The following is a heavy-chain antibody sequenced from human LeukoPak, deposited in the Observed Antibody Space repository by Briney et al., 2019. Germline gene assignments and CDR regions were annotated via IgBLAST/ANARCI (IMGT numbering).Heavy chain of an antibody. Sequence: GGSLRLSCAASGFTFSRYAMSWVRQAPGKGLEWVSAISGSGGSTYYADSVKGRFTISRDNSKNTLYLQMNSLRAEDTAVYYYAKYRWEAHFDYWGQGTLVTVSS. D-gene: IGHD1-26*01. CDR3: AKYRWEAHFDY. J-gene: IGHJ4*02. CDR1: GFTFSRYA. V-gene: IGHV3-23*01. CDR2: ISGSGGST.